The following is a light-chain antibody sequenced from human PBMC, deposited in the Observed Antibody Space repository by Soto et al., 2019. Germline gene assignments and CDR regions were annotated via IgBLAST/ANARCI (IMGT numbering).Light chain of an antibody. Sequence: EIVMTQSPATLSVSPGVRATLSCGASQTISGTLAWYQQKPGQAPRLLIHGASTRAPGFPARFSGSGSETDFTLTVSSLRSEDSAVYYCQQYNYWPITFGQGTRLEIK. V-gene: IGKV3-15*01. CDR2: GAS. J-gene: IGKJ5*01. CDR1: QTISGT. CDR3: QQYNYWPIT.